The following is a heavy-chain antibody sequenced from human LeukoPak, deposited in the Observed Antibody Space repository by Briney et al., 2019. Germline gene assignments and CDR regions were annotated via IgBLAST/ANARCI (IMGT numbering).Heavy chain of an antibody. CDR2: IIPIFGTA. V-gene: IGHV1-69*01. CDR3: ARYYSGWYYFDY. J-gene: IGHJ4*02. CDR1: GGTFSSYA. D-gene: IGHD6-19*01. Sequence: SVKVSCKASGGTFSSYAISWVRQAPGQGLEWMGGIIPIFGTANYAQKFQGRVTITADESTSTAYMELSSLRSEDTAVYYCARYYSGWYYFDYWGQGTLVTVSS.